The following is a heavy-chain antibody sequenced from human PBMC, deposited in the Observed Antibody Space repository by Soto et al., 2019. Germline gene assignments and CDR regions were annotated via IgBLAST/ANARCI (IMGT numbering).Heavy chain of an antibody. CDR3: ARSRANYYDSRCYYYSTVDY. CDR1: GGTFSSYA. Sequence: QVQLVQSGAEVKKPGSSVKVSCKTSGGTFSSYAISWVRQAPGQGLEWMGGIIPMFGTANYAQKFQGRVTITADESTSTDYMERSSLRSEDTAVYYCARSRANYYDSRCYYYSTVDYWGQVTLVTVSS. V-gene: IGHV1-69*12. CDR2: IIPMFGTA. D-gene: IGHD3-22*01. J-gene: IGHJ4*02.